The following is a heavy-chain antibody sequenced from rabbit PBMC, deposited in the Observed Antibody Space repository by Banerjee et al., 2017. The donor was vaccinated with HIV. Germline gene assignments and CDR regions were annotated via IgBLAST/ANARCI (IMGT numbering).Heavy chain of an antibody. CDR1: GFDFSVYY. Sequence: QEQLKVFGGGLVQPGGSLTLSFNASGFDFSVYYMSWVPRATGKGLEWIGFIDTVFGITYYANWVNGRFTISKASWTTVTMQMTSLTVEDTANYFFARRVSSTVCFDLWRSGSLVTDS. V-gene: IGHV1S39*01. D-gene: IGHD7-1*01. J-gene: IGHJ4*01. CDR3: ARRVSSTVCFDL. CDR2: IDTVFGIT.